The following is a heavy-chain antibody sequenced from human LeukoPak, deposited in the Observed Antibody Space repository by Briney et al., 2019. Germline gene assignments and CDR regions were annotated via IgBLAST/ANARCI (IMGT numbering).Heavy chain of an antibody. Sequence: GESLKIPCKGSGYSFTSFWIGWVRQLPGKGQEWMGNIHPGDSETLYSPSFQGQVTISADKSISTAHLQWNSLRASDTAIDYYARQSCIGESCYKGETDWFDPWGQGTLVTVSS. J-gene: IGHJ5*02. V-gene: IGHV5-51*01. CDR1: GYSFTSFW. D-gene: IGHD2-15*01. CDR3: ARQSCIGESCYKGETDWFDP. CDR2: IHPGDSET.